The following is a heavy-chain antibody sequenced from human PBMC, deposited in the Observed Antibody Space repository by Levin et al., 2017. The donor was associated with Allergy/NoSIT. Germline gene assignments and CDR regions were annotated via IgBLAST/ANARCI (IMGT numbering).Heavy chain of an antibody. J-gene: IGHJ6*03. D-gene: IGHD4-23*01. V-gene: IGHV5-51*01. CDR2: IYPCDSDT. Sequence: GESLKISCQGSGYSFTSYWIGWVRQMPGKGLEWVGIIYPCDSDTIYSPSFQGQVTISADKSINTAYLQWNSLKASDTAIYYCARRGKRDYYYYKDVWGKGTTVTVSS. CDR1: GYSFTSYW. CDR3: ARRGKRDYYYYKDV.